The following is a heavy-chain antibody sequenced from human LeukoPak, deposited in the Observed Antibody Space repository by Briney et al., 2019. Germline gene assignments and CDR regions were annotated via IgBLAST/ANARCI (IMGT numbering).Heavy chain of an antibody. J-gene: IGHJ3*02. CDR1: GYSISSGYY. CDR2: IYHSGST. CDR3: AREYCSSTSYYQPDAFDI. D-gene: IGHD2-2*01. V-gene: IGHV4-38-2*01. Sequence: SETLSLTCAVSGYSISSGYYWGWIRQPPGKGLEWIGSIYHSGSTYYNPSLKSRVTISVDTSKNQFSLKLSSVTAADTAVYYCAREYCSSTSYYQPDAFDIWGQGTMVTVSS.